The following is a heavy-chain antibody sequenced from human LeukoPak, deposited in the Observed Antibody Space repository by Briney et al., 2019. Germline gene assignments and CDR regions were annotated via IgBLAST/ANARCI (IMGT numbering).Heavy chain of an antibody. CDR1: GFTFDDFA. CDR2: ISGDGDNT. CDR3: AKDFSSSWTDWFDS. Sequence: GGSLRLSCVASGFTFDDFAMHWVRQAPGKGLEWVSLISGDGDNTFYADSVKGRFTISRDNSKNSLFLQMNSLRTDDTALYYCAKDFSSSWTDWFDSWGQGTLVTVSS. V-gene: IGHV3-43*02. J-gene: IGHJ5*01. D-gene: IGHD6-13*01.